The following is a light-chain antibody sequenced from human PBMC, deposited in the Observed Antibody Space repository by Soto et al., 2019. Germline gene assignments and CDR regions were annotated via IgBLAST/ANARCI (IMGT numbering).Light chain of an antibody. V-gene: IGKV3-20*01. Sequence: PGERATLSCRASQSVNSDYLAWFQQRPGQAPRLLIYATSRRASGIPDRFSGSGSGTDFTLAISRLEPEDFAVYYCQQFAESPRTFGRGTKVEIK. J-gene: IGKJ1*01. CDR1: QSVNSDY. CDR3: QQFAESPRT. CDR2: ATS.